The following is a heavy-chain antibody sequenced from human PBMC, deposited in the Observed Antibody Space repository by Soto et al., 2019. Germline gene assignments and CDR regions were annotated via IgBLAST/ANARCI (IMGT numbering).Heavy chain of an antibody. CDR1: GFTFSSYD. V-gene: IGHV3-13*04. D-gene: IGHD3-10*01. CDR3: ARSLGFGELSYGMDV. CDR2: IGTAGDT. Sequence: PGGSLRLCCAASGFTFSSYDMHCVRQATGKGLEWVSAIGTAGDTYYPGSVKGRFTISRENAKNSLYLQMNSLRAGDTAVYYCARSLGFGELSYGMDVWGQGTTVTVSS. J-gene: IGHJ6*02.